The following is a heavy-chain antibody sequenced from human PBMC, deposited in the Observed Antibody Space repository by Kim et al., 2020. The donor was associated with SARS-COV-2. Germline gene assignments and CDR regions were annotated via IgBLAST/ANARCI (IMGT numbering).Heavy chain of an antibody. V-gene: IGHV3-30*04. D-gene: IGHD6-13*01. CDR2: ISYDGSNK. CDR1: GFTFSSYA. J-gene: IGHJ4*02. Sequence: GGSLRLSCAASGFTFSSYAMHWVRQAPGKGLEWVAVISYDGSNKYYADSMKGRFTISRDNSKNTLYLQMNSLRAEDTAVYYCAREGPDSSSWWLWRPRRYDYWGQGTLVTVSS. CDR3: AREGPDSSSWWLWRPRRYDY.